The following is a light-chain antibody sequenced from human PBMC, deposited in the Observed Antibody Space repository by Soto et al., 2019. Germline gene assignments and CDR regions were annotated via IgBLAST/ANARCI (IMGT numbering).Light chain of an antibody. CDR3: QQYNNWPPDRT. J-gene: IGKJ1*01. CDR2: GAS. V-gene: IGKV3-15*01. CDR1: QSVSSN. Sequence: EIVMTQSPATLSVSPGERATLSCRASQSVSSNLAWYQQKPGQAPRLLIYGASTRATGIPARFSGSGSGTQFTLPISSLQSEDFEIDFCQQYNNWPPDRTFGQGTKVEIK.